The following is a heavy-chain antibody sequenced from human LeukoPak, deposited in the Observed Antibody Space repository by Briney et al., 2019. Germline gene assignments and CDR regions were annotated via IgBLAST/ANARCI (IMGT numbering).Heavy chain of an antibody. D-gene: IGHD1-14*01. J-gene: IGHJ3*02. V-gene: IGHV1-69*13. CDR2: IIPIFGTA. CDR3: ASEGGSEADAFDI. CDR1: GGTFSSYA. Sequence: SVKVSCKASGGTFSSYAISWVRQAPGQGLEWMGGIIPIFGTANYAQKFQGRVTITADESTSTAYMELSSLRSEDTAVYYCASEGGSEADAFDIWGQGTMVTVSS.